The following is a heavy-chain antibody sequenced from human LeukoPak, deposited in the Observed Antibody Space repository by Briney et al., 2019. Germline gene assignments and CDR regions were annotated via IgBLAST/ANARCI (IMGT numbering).Heavy chain of an antibody. CDR2: IYYSGST. Sequence: SETLSLTCTVSGGSISSYYWSWIRQPPGKGLEWTGYIYYSGSTNYNPSLKSRVTISVDTSKNQFSLKLSSVTAADTAVYYCARISSPRGDYSDYWGQGTLVTVSS. V-gene: IGHV4-59*08. CDR1: GGSISSYY. J-gene: IGHJ4*02. CDR3: ARISSPRGDYSDY.